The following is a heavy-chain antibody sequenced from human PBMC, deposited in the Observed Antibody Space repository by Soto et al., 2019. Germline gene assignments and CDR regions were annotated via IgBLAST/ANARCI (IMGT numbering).Heavy chain of an antibody. CDR3: AREVVVIPKQPWDAFDI. CDR1: GGSISSGDYY. Sequence: SETLSLTCTVSGGSISSGDYYWSWIRQPPGKGLEWIGYIYYSGSTYYNPSLKSRVTISVDTSKNQFSLKLSSVTAADTAVYYCAREVVVIPKQPWDAFDIWGQGTMVT. J-gene: IGHJ3*02. CDR2: IYYSGST. V-gene: IGHV4-30-4*01. D-gene: IGHD3-22*01.